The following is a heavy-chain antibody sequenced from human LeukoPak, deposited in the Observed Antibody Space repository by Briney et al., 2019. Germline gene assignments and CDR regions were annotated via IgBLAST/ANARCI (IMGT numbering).Heavy chain of an antibody. CDR1: GFTFSSYA. V-gene: IGHV3-23*01. CDR3: AKEPDYGDYFDY. Sequence: GGSLRLSCAASGFTFSSYAMSWVRQAPGKGLEWVSAISGSGGSTYYADSVKGRVTISRDNSKNTLYLQVSSLRADDTAVYYCAKEPDYGDYFDYWGQGTLVTVSS. D-gene: IGHD4-17*01. J-gene: IGHJ4*02. CDR2: ISGSGGST.